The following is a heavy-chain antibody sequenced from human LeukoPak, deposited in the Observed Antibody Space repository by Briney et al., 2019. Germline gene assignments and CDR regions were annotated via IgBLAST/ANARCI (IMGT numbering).Heavy chain of an antibody. CDR2: TYYRSKWYN. J-gene: IGHJ3*02. D-gene: IGHD3-22*01. V-gene: IGHV6-1*01. Sequence: SQTLSLTCAISGDSVSSNSAAWNWIRQSPSRGLEWLGRTYYRSKWYNDYAVSVKSRITINPDTSKNQVSLQLNSVSPEDTAVYYCATDVGTPGSSGAYSDAFDIWGQGTMVTVSS. CDR3: ATDVGTPGSSGAYSDAFDI. CDR1: GDSVSSNSAA.